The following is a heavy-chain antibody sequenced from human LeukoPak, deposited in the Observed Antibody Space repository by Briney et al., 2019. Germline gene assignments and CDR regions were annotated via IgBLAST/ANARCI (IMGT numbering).Heavy chain of an antibody. V-gene: IGHV1-8*01. D-gene: IGHD1-1*01. J-gene: IGHJ4*02. CDR3: ARGYSPTLRTTGNDY. Sequence: ASVKVSCKASGYTFNSHDINWVRQATGPGLEWMGWMNPYSGNTGYAQKFQGRVTMTRDTSINTAYLEFYSLRSEDTAVYYCARGYSPTLRTTGNDYWGQGTLVTVSS. CDR2: MNPYSGNT. CDR1: GYTFNSHD.